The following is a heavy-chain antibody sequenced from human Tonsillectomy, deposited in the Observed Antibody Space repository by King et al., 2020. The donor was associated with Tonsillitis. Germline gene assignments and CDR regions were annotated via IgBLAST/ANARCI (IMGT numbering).Heavy chain of an antibody. CDR1: GFSLSTSGVG. J-gene: IGHJ2*01. CDR3: AHSLHDYGDYAFWYFDL. D-gene: IGHD4-17*01. CDR2: IYWDDDK. V-gene: IGHV2-5*02. Sequence: ITLQESGPTLVKPPQTLTLTCTFSGFSLSTSGVGVGWIRQPPGKALEWLALIYWDDDKRYSPSLKSRLTITKDISKNQVVLTMTNMDPVDTATYYCAHSLHDYGDYAFWYFDLWGRGTLVTVSS.